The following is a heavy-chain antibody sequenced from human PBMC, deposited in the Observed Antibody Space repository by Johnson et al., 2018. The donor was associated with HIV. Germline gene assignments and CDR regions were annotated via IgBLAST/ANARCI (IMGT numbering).Heavy chain of an antibody. CDR3: AKEKGRGSWYRSSAFEC. CDR1: GFTFSSYA. D-gene: IGHD6-13*01. Sequence: VQLVESGGGLVQPGGSLRLSCAASGFTFSSYAMSWVRQAPGKGLEWVSAISGSGCSTSYADSVKGRFTISRANSKNALYLQMNSLRAEDTAVYYCAKEKGRGSWYRSSAFECWGQGTMGTVSS. V-gene: IGHV3-23*04. J-gene: IGHJ3*01. CDR2: ISGSGCST.